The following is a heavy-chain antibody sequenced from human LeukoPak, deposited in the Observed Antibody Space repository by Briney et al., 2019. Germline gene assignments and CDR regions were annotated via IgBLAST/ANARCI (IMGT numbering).Heavy chain of an antibody. V-gene: IGHV3-48*03. D-gene: IGHD3-22*01. CDR2: ISSSGSTI. Sequence: GGSLRLSCAASGFTFSSYEMNWVRQAPGKGLEWVSYISSSGSTIYYADSVKGRFTISRDNAKNSLYLQMNSLRAEDAAVYYCARELGGYYDYWGQGTLVTVSS. CDR3: ARELGGYYDY. J-gene: IGHJ4*02. CDR1: GFTFSSYE.